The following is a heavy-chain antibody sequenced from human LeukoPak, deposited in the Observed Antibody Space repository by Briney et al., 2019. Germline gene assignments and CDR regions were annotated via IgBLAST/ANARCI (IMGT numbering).Heavy chain of an antibody. Sequence: ASVKVSCKASGYTFTSYGISWVRQAPRQGLEWMGWISAYNGNTNYAQKLQGRVTMTTDTSTSTAYMELRSLRSDDTAVYYCAREIVDTAMVLFDYWGQGTLVTVSS. CDR3: AREIVDTAMVLFDY. J-gene: IGHJ4*02. D-gene: IGHD5-18*01. CDR2: ISAYNGNT. V-gene: IGHV1-18*01. CDR1: GYTFTSYG.